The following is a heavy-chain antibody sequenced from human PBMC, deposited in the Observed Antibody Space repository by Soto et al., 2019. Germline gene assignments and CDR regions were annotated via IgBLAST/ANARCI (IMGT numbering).Heavy chain of an antibody. CDR3: ARGGYPSIDY. D-gene: IGHD5-12*01. J-gene: IGHJ4*02. Sequence: SETLSLTCAVSGVSISIPNWWAWVRQAPGKGLEWIGEIDHSGTTNYNPSLNSRVTISLDRSKNQFSLRLTSVTAADTAVYYCARGGYPSIDYWGQGTLVTVSS. CDR1: GVSISIPNW. CDR2: IDHSGTT. V-gene: IGHV4-4*02.